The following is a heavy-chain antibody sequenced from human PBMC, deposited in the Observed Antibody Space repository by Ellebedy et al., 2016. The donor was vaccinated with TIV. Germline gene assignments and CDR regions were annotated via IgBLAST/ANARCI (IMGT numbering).Heavy chain of an antibody. J-gene: IGHJ4*02. CDR1: GFSVTRNY. D-gene: IGHD4-11*01. V-gene: IGHV3-66*04. Sequence: LSLTCAASGFSVTRNYMSWVRPAPGGGLEWVSVIYIDGTTYYGDSVKGRFTISRDTSKNTVNLQMNSLRVEDTAVNYCARQAGSNYFLIEDWGQGTLVTVSS. CDR2: IYIDGTT. CDR3: ARQAGSNYFLIED.